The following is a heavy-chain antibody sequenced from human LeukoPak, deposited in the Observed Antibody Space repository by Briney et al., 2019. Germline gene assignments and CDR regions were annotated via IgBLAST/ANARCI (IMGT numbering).Heavy chain of an antibody. D-gene: IGHD6-13*01. J-gene: IGHJ5*02. CDR2: MNPNSGNT. Sequence: VASVMVSCKASGYTFTSYDINWVRQATGQGLEWMGWMNPNSGNTGYAQKFQGRVTMTRNTSISTAYMELSSLRSDDTAVYYCAREGTAAADVNWFDPWGQGTLVTVSS. CDR1: GYTFTSYD. V-gene: IGHV1-8*01. CDR3: AREGTAAADVNWFDP.